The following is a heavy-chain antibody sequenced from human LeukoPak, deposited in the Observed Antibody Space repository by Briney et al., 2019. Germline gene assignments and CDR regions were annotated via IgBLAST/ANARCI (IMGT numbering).Heavy chain of an antibody. Sequence: GGSLRLSCAASGFTFSNHGMHWVRQAPGKGLEWVAVISYDGSNKYYADSVKGRFTISRDNSKNTLYLQMNSLRAEDTAVYYCAKDQEWELLLYYFDYWGQGTLVTVSS. CDR3: AKDQEWELLLYYFDY. D-gene: IGHD1-26*01. CDR2: ISYDGSNK. V-gene: IGHV3-30*18. CDR1: GFTFSNHG. J-gene: IGHJ4*02.